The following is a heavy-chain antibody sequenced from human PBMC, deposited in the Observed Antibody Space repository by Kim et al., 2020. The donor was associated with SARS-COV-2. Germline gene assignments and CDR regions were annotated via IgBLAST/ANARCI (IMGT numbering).Heavy chain of an antibody. CDR2: IKQDGSEK. J-gene: IGHJ6*02. CDR1: GFTFSSYW. Sequence: GGSLRLSCAASGFTFSSYWMSWVRQAPGKGLEWVANIKQDGSEKYYVDSVKGRFTISRDNAKNSLYLQMNSLRAEDTAVYYCARDSHFWDGGEIYYYYGMDVWGQGTTVTVSS. CDR3: ARDSHFWDGGEIYYYYGMDV. V-gene: IGHV3-7*03. D-gene: IGHD3-3*02.